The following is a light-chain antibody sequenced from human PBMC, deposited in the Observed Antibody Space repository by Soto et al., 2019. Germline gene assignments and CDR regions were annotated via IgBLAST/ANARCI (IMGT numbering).Light chain of an antibody. J-gene: IGKJ1*01. V-gene: IGKV3-15*01. CDR3: QQYNNWWT. CDR1: QSVSSSY. CDR2: GAS. Sequence: EIVLTQSPGTLSLSPGERATLSCRASQSVSSSYLAWYQQKPGQAPRLLIYGASTRATGIPARFSGSGSGTEFTLTISSLEFGDSAVYYCQQYNNWWTFGQGTKVDIK.